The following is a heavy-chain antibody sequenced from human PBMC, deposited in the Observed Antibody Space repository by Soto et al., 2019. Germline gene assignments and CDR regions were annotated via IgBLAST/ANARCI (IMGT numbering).Heavy chain of an antibody. J-gene: IGHJ4*02. CDR3: ARGYYYESSGYYGF. D-gene: IGHD3-22*01. Sequence: PGGSLRLSCAASGFTFSSYWMAWVRQAPRKGLEWVANIKQDGSETYYMDSLKGRFTISRDNAKSSVYLQMNSLRAEDTAVYYCARGYYYESSGYYGFWGQGTLVTVSS. CDR2: IKQDGSET. CDR1: GFTFSSYW. V-gene: IGHV3-7*01.